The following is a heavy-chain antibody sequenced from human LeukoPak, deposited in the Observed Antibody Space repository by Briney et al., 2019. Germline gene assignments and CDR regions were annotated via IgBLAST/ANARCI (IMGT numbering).Heavy chain of an antibody. CDR1: GYTFGNYG. CDR3: AREMQDKSLQWIGELKKYYYYYMDV. CDR2: ISAYNGNT. J-gene: IGHJ6*03. V-gene: IGHV1-18*01. D-gene: IGHD3-10*01. Sequence: ASVKVSCKAAGYTFGNYGIKWVRQAPGQGLEWMGWISAYNGNTNYAQKLQGRVTMTTDTSTSTAYMELRSLRSDDTAVYYCAREMQDKSLQWIGELKKYYYYYMDVWGKGTTVIVSS.